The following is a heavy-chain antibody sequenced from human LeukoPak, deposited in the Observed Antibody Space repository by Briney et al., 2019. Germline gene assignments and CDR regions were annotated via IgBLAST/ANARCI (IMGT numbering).Heavy chain of an antibody. D-gene: IGHD2-8*01. V-gene: IGHV3-7*02. J-gene: IGHJ4*02. CDR3: ARVGFYASSRYYPDY. Sequence: GGSLRISFAASGFTFSNYWITWVRQAPGKGPEWVANIKQDGNEKYYVDSVKGRFTISGDNAKNSLYLQMNSLRVEDTAVYYCARVGFYASSRYYPDYWGQGTLVTVSS. CDR1: GFTFSNYW. CDR2: IKQDGNEK.